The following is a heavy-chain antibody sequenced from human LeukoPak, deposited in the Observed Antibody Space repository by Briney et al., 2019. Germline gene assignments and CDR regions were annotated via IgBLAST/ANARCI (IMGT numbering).Heavy chain of an antibody. D-gene: IGHD3-22*01. Sequence: GGSLRLSCAASGFTFSSYSMNWVRQAPGKGLEWVSYISSSSSTIYYADSVKGRFTISRDNAKNSLYLQMNSLRAEDTAVYYCARVGPTYYYGSSGYTDYWGRGTLVTVSS. V-gene: IGHV3-48*01. J-gene: IGHJ4*02. CDR1: GFTFSSYS. CDR3: ARVGPTYYYGSSGYTDY. CDR2: ISSSSSTI.